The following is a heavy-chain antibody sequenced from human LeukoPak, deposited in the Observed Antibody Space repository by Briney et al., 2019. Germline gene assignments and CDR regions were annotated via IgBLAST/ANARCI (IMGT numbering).Heavy chain of an antibody. CDR2: IKHDGSEK. V-gene: IGHV3-7*01. CDR3: ARDASSSWYGEIDP. Sequence: GGSLRLSCAASGFIFTNYFVSWVRQAPGKGLEWVASIKHDGSEKYYVDSVRGRFTISRDNAKNSLYLQMNSLRAEGTAVYYCARDASSSWYGEIDPWGQGTLVTVSS. J-gene: IGHJ5*02. D-gene: IGHD6-13*01. CDR1: GFIFTNYF.